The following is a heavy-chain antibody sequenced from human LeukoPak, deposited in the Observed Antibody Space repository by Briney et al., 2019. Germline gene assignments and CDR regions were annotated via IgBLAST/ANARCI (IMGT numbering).Heavy chain of an antibody. CDR1: RFTFTKYW. CDR2: INTDGTVT. D-gene: IGHD6-19*01. Sequence: GGSLRLSCAASRFTFTKYWMLWVRQAPGKGLESVSRINTDGTVTTYADSVKGRFTVSRDNADNTMFLQMNSVRDEDTAVYYCATKQWLAPPPDSWGQGTPVTVSS. CDR3: ATKQWLAPPPDS. J-gene: IGHJ4*02. V-gene: IGHV3-74*01.